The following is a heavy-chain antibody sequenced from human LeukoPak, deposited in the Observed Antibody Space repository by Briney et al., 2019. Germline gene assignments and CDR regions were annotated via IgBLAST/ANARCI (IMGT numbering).Heavy chain of an antibody. D-gene: IGHD1-26*01. CDR3: ATGKVYSGMRDDGIPRTYYYFDH. J-gene: IGHJ4*02. V-gene: IGHV1-69*10. CDR1: RDTFSNSA. CDR2: IIPLIGVT. Sequence: VKVSCKASRDTFSNSAVSWVRQAPGHGLEWLGGIIPLIGVTKYAQMFQDRVSITADDSTTTAYMELSSLTSEDTALYFCATGKVYSGMRDDGIPRTYYYFDHWGQGTLVTVSS.